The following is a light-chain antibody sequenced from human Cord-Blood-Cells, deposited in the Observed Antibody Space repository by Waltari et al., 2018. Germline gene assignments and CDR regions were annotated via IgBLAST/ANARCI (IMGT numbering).Light chain of an antibody. CDR2: DAS. V-gene: IGKV1-33*01. Sequence: DIQMTQSPSSLSASVGDRVTITCQASQDISNYLNWYQQKPGKAPNLLIYDASNLETGGPSRFSGSGSVTDFTFTMRTLQLEDNATYHCQQYANLPYSFGQGTKLEIK. J-gene: IGKJ2*03. CDR3: QQYANLPYS. CDR1: QDISNY.